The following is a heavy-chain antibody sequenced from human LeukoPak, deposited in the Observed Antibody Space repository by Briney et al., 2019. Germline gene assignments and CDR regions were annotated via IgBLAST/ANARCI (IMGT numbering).Heavy chain of an antibody. J-gene: IGHJ4*02. CDR2: IYSGGST. CDR1: EFSVGSNY. D-gene: IGHD6-13*01. Sequence: PGGSLRLSCAASEFSVGSNYMTWVRQAPGKGLEWVSPIYSGGSTYYADSVKGRFTISRDNSKNTLYLQVNSLRAEDTAVYYCAKGAAAGYFDYWGQGTLVTVSS. CDR3: AKGAAAGYFDY. V-gene: IGHV3-66*01.